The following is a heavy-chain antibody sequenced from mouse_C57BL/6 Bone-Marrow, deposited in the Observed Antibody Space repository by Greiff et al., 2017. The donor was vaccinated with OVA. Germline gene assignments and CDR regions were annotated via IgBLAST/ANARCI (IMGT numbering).Heavy chain of an antibody. CDR2: INYAGSSN. J-gene: IGHJ4*01. CDR1: GFTFSDYY. CDR3: ARDAVMDY. V-gene: IGHV5-16*01. Sequence: EVNVVESEGGLVQPGSSMKLSCTASGFTFSDYYMAWVRQVPEKGLEWVANINYAGSSNNYMHTLKSSFIISRDNAKNILYLQMSSLKSEDTATYYCARDAVMDYWGQGTSVTVSS.